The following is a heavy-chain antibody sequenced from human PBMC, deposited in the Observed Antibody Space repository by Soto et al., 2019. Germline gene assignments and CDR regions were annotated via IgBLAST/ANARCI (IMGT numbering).Heavy chain of an antibody. J-gene: IGHJ6*02. CDR3: ARERGFRMTNLYYGMGV. Sequence: GGCLRLSCAASGFTFSSYSMNWVRQAPGKGLEWVSSISSSSSYIYYADSVKGRFIISRDNAKNSLYLQMNSLRAEDTAVYYCARERGFRMTNLYYGMGVWGQGTTVTVSS. D-gene: IGHD3-10*01. CDR2: ISSSSSYI. V-gene: IGHV3-21*01. CDR1: GFTFSSYS.